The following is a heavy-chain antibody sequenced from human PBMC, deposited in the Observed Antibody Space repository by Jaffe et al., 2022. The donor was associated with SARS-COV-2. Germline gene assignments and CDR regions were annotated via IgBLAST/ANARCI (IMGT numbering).Heavy chain of an antibody. Sequence: EVQLLESGGGLMQPGGSLRLSCAASGFTFSDYAMSWVRQAPGKGLEWVSGISSGGDNTYYGDSVKGRFTISRDNSKSTMYMEMNNLRAEDTALYYCAKSWSAAARPGYFDYWGRGTLVTVSS. CDR3: AKSWSAAARPGYFDY. CDR2: ISSGGDNT. CDR1: GFTFSDYA. J-gene: IGHJ4*02. V-gene: IGHV3-23*01. D-gene: IGHD6-6*01.